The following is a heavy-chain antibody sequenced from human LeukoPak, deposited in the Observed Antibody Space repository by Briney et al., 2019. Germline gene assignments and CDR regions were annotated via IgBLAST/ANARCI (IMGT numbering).Heavy chain of an antibody. D-gene: IGHD6-19*01. J-gene: IGHJ4*02. V-gene: IGHV1-18*01. CDR3: ARDLGRSGWYGYLFDY. CDR1: GYTFTTYD. Sequence: GASVKVSCKPSGYTFTTYDISWVRQGPGQGFEWMAWISTDNGNTNYAQKLQGRVTVSTDTSTNTAYMELRSLTSDDTAVYYCARDLGRSGWYGYLFDYWGQGTLVTVSS. CDR2: ISTDNGNT.